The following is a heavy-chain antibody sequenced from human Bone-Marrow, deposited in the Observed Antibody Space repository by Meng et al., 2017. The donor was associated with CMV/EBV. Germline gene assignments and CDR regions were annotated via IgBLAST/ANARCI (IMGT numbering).Heavy chain of an antibody. CDR1: GYSFTSYW. V-gene: IGHV5-51*01. CDR2: IYPGDSDT. D-gene: IGHD5-12*01. J-gene: IGHJ6*02. CDR3: ARLPGGWLYYYGMDV. Sequence: GYSFTSYWIGWVRQMPGKGLEWMGIIYPGDSDTRYSPSFQGQVTISADKSISTAYLQWSSLKASDTAMYYCARLPGGWLYYYGMDVWGQGTTVTVSS.